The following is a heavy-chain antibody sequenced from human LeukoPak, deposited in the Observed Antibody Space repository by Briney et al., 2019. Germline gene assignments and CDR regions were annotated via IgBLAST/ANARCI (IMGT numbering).Heavy chain of an antibody. CDR3: ARDSELWFDY. CDR1: GLIVSNNY. D-gene: IGHD5-18*01. V-gene: IGHV3-7*01. J-gene: IGHJ4*02. CDR2: IKQDGSEK. Sequence: GGSLRLSCAASGLIVSNNYMSWVRQAPGKGLEWVANIKQDGSEKYYVDSVKGRFTISRDNAKNSLYLQMNSLRAEDTAVYYCARDSELWFDYWGQGTLVTVSS.